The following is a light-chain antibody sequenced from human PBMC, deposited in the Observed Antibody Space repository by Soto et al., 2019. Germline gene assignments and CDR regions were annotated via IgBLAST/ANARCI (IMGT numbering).Light chain of an antibody. CDR1: QSISDR. V-gene: IGKV1-5*03. J-gene: IGKJ1*01. CDR2: KAS. Sequence: DFLMTQSPSTLSASVGDRVTITCRASQSISDRLAWYQQKPGKAPKLLIYKASSLQSGVPSRFSGSGSGTEFTLTIISLQPDDFAMYYCQQYNSYRWTFGQGTKVEIK. CDR3: QQYNSYRWT.